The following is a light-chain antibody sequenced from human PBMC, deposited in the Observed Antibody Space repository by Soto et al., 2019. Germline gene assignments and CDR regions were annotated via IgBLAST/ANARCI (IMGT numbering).Light chain of an antibody. V-gene: IGKV3-20*01. Sequence: IVLTQSPGTLSLSPGERATLSCRASQSVDINLAWYQQRAGQAPRLLVYGASSRATGIPDRFSGSGSGTDFTLTISRLEPEDFAVYYCQQYGSSRTFGQGTKVDIK. CDR2: GAS. CDR1: QSVDIN. J-gene: IGKJ1*01. CDR3: QQYGSSRT.